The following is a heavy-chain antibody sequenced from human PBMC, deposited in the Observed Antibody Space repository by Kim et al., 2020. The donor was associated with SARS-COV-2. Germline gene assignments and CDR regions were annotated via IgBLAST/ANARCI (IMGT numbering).Heavy chain of an antibody. Sequence: SETLSLTCAVYGGSFSGYYWSWIRQPPGKGLEWIGEINHSGSTNYNPSLKSRVTISVDTSKNQFSLKLSSVTAADTAVYYCARRYDFWSGYYGYFDYWGQGTLVTVSS. CDR3: ARRYDFWSGYYGYFDY. D-gene: IGHD3-3*01. CDR1: GGSFSGYY. J-gene: IGHJ4*02. V-gene: IGHV4-34*01. CDR2: INHSGST.